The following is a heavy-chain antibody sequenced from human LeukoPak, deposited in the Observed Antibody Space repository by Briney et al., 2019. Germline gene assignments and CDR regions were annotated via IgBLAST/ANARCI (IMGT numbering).Heavy chain of an antibody. Sequence: PGGSLRLSCAASGFTFSSYGMHWVRQAPGKGLEWVAVISYDGSNKYCADSVKGRFTISRDNSKNTLYLQMNSLRAEDTAVYYCAKDRYDILTVDYWGQGTLVTVSS. V-gene: IGHV3-30*18. CDR3: AKDRYDILTVDY. CDR1: GFTFSSYG. D-gene: IGHD3-9*01. CDR2: ISYDGSNK. J-gene: IGHJ4*02.